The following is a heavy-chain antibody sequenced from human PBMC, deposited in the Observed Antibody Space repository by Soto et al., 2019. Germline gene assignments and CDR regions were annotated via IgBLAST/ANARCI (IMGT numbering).Heavy chain of an antibody. V-gene: IGHV4-61*01. CDR1: GDSVSSSSYY. J-gene: IGHJ4*02. CDR3: ESDYLTGDRLDS. D-gene: IGHD7-27*01. Sequence: QVQLQESGPGLVKPSETLSLTCTVSGDSVSSSSYYWTGIRQPPGRGLELIGYIYYSGRTDYNPSLMSRVAISLDTSKNQFALKLPSVTAADTAVYYCESDYLTGDRLDSWGQGTQVTFSS. CDR2: IYYSGRT.